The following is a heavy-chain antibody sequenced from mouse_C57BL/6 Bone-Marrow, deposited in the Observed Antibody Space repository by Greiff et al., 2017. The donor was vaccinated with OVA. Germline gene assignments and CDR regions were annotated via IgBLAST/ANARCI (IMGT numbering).Heavy chain of an antibody. D-gene: IGHD1-1*01. CDR2: ISYDGSN. Sequence: EVQRVESGPGLVKPSQSLSLTCSVTGYSITSGYYWNWIRQFPGNKLEWMGYISYDGSNNYNPSLKNRISITRDTSKNQFFLKLNSVTTEDTATYYCARDEGYYGRLDYWGQGTTLTVSS. J-gene: IGHJ2*01. CDR1: GYSITSGYY. CDR3: ARDEGYYGRLDY. V-gene: IGHV3-6*01.